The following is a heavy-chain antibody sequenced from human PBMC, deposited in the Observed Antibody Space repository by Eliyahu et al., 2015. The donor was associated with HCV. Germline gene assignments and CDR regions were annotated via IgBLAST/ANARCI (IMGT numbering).Heavy chain of an antibody. CDR2: ISTSSTTI. CDR3: ARDHMIWGLNGFDI. CDR1: GFTFXSYT. J-gene: IGHJ3*02. D-gene: IGHD3/OR15-3a*01. Sequence: EVQLVESGGGLVQPGGSLRLSCAASGFTFXSYTMNWVRQAPGRGLEWLSHISTSSTTIHYADSVKGRFTISRDNAKNSLYLQLNSLRDEDTAVYYCARDHMIWGLNGFDIWGQGTMVTVSS. V-gene: IGHV3-48*02.